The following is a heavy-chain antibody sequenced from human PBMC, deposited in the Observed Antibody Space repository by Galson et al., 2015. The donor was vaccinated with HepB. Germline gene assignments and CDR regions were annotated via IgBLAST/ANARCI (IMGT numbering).Heavy chain of an antibody. Sequence: SLRLSCAASGFTFSSYGMHWVRQAPGKGLEWVAVISYDGSNKYYADSVKGRFTVSRDNSKNTLYLQMNSLRAEDTAVYHCAKESRLALDYWGQGTLVTVSS. CDR1: GFTFSSYG. V-gene: IGHV3-30*18. D-gene: IGHD6-19*01. CDR3: AKESRLALDY. CDR2: ISYDGSNK. J-gene: IGHJ4*02.